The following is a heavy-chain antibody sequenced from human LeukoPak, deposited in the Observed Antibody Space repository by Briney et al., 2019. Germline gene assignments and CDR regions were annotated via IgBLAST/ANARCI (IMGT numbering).Heavy chain of an antibody. J-gene: IGHJ4*02. V-gene: IGHV4-59*01. CDR3: ARVKYCGGDCYPFDY. D-gene: IGHD2-21*01. CDR1: GGSFSSYY. Sequence: PSETLSLTCTVSGGSFSSYYWSWIRQPPGKGLEWMGYIYYTGSTNYNPSLTSRVTISVDTSKNQFSLKLRSVTAADTALYYCARVKYCGGDCYPFDYWGQGTLVTVSS. CDR2: IYYTGST.